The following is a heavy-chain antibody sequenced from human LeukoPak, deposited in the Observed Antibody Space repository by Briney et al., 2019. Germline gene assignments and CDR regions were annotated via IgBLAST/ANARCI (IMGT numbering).Heavy chain of an antibody. CDR1: GFTFRNYW. V-gene: IGHV3-74*01. CDR2: INRDGSRR. J-gene: IGHJ4*02. D-gene: IGHD1-26*01. CDR3: VSDSGGRSGGDS. Sequence: SAGSLRLSCAASGFTFRNYWMHWLRQVPEKGLVWVSRINRDGSRRDYSDSVKGRFTISRDNTTNMLYLQMNSQRAEDTAVYYCVSDSGGRSGGDSWGQGTLVTVSS.